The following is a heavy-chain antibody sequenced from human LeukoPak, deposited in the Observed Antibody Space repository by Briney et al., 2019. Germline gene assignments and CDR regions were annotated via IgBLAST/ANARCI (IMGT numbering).Heavy chain of an antibody. J-gene: IGHJ6*03. Sequence: SETLSLTXTVSGGSISSSSYYWGWIRQPPGKGLEWIGSIYYSGSTYYNPSLKSRVTISVDTSKNQFSLKLSSVTAADTAVYYCAKHSRVRGVISFYYYYYMDVWGKGTTVTVSS. CDR3: AKHSRVRGVISFYYYYYMDV. D-gene: IGHD3-10*01. CDR2: IYYSGST. CDR1: GGSISSSSYY. V-gene: IGHV4-39*01.